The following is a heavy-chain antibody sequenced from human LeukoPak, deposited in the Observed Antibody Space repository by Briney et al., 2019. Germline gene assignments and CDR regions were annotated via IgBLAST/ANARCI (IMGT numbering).Heavy chain of an antibody. D-gene: IGHD2-2*01. Sequence: PGGSLRLSCVASGLTVSSYSMNWVRQAPGKGLEWVSYISSSSSTIYYADSVKGQFTISRDNAKNSLYLQVNSLRAEDTAVYYCARGSSNFYFDYWGQGTLVTVSS. J-gene: IGHJ4*02. CDR3: ARGSSNFYFDY. V-gene: IGHV3-48*04. CDR2: ISSSSSTI. CDR1: GLTVSSYS.